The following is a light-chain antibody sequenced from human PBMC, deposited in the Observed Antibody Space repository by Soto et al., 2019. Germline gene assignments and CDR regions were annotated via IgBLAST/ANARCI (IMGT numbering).Light chain of an antibody. CDR3: QQLNSYPPT. CDR1: QSISNW. CDR2: AAS. J-gene: IGKJ1*01. Sequence: DIQMTQSPSTLSASVGDRVTITCRASQSISNWLAWYQQKPGKAPNLLIYAASSLQSGVPSRFSGSGSGTEFTLTISSLQPEDFATYYCQQLNSYPPTFGQGTKVEIK. V-gene: IGKV1-5*01.